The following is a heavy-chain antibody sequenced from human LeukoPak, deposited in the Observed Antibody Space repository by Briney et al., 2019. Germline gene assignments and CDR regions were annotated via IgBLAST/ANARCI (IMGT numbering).Heavy chain of an antibody. CDR1: GFTFSDYY. D-gene: IGHD4-23*01. CDR2: IKQDGSEK. V-gene: IGHV3-7*03. Sequence: PGGSLRLSCAASGFTFSDYYMSWVRQAPGKGLERVANIKQDGSEKYYVDSVKGRFTISRDNAKNSLYLQMNSLRAEDTAVYYCARGETPVDYFDYWGQGTLVTVSS. CDR3: ARGETPVDYFDY. J-gene: IGHJ4*02.